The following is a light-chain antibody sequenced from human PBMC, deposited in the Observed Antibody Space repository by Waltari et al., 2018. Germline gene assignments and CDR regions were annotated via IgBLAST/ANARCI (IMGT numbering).Light chain of an antibody. CDR1: RDISTW. CDR3: QQAHSFPIT. CDR2: DGY. Sequence: DIQMTQSPSSVSASVGDGVTITCRASRDISTWLAWYQQKPGKTPNLLIYDGYTLQSGVPSRFSGSGSGTVFTLTTSSLQPEDFATYYCQQAHSFPITFGQGTRLEIK. V-gene: IGKV1-12*01. J-gene: IGKJ5*01.